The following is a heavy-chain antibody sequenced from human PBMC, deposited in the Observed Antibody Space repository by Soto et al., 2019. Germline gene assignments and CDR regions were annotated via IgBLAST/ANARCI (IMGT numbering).Heavy chain of an antibody. CDR1: GYTFNNYD. V-gene: IGHV1-8*02. J-gene: IGHJ5*02. D-gene: IGHD5-12*01. Sequence: ASVKVSCKASGYTFNNYDIHWVRQAPGHGLEWMGWMNPNSGNTGYAQNFRGRVTMTQNTAIGTAYMELNSLRPEDTAVYYCARDAYNYGYFSSWVQGTLVTVSS. CDR3: ARDAYNYGYFSS. CDR2: MNPNSGNT.